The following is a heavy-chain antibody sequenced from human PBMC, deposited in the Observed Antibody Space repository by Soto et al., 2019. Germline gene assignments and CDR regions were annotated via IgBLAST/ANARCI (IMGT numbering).Heavy chain of an antibody. D-gene: IGHD3-22*01. CDR2: IYHSGST. Sequence: SETLSLTCAVSGGSISSNNWWSWGRQPPGKGLEWIGEIYHSGSTNYNPSLESRVTILVDKSKNKFSLNLSSVTAADTAVYYCARRTDYYASRGTSDYWGPGTLVTVSS. CDR3: ARRTDYYASRGTSDY. J-gene: IGHJ4*02. V-gene: IGHV4-4*02. CDR1: GGSISSNNW.